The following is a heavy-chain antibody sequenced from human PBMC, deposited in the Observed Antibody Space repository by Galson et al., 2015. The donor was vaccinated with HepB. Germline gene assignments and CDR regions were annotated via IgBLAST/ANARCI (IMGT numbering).Heavy chain of an antibody. D-gene: IGHD3-10*01. CDR3: ARDTYGSGSYPTA. V-gene: IGHV1-2*02. J-gene: IGHJ4*02. Sequence: SCKASGYTFTGYYIHWVRQAPGQGLEWMGWINPNSGGTTFAQKFQGRVTMTRDTSISTVYLELSRLRSDDTAVYYCARDTYGSGSYPTAWGQGTLVIVSS. CDR1: GYTFTGYY. CDR2: INPNSGGT.